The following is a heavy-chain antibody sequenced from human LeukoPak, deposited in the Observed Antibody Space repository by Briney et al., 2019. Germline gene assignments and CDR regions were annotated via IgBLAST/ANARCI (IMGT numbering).Heavy chain of an antibody. J-gene: IGHJ1*01. CDR1: GFTFSGYW. V-gene: IGHV3-7*01. D-gene: IGHD6-13*01. CDR2: INQDGSEK. Sequence: GGSLRLSCAAYGFTFSGYWMSWVRQAPGKGLEWVANINQDGSEKYYVDSVKGRFTISRDNAKNSLFLQMGSLRVEDTAVYYCARESTAGYNSSWYGFRNWGQGTLVSVSS. CDR3: ARESTAGYNSSWYGFRN.